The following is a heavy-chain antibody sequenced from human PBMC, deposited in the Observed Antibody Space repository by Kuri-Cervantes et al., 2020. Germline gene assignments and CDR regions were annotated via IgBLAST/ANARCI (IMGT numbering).Heavy chain of an antibody. CDR2: INHSGST. D-gene: IGHD3-10*01. Sequence: SETLSLTCAVYGGSFSGYYWSWIRQPPGKGLEWIGEINHSGSTNYNPSLKSRVTISVDTSKNQISLKLSSVTAADTAVYYCARHPGYYYGSGSYWDYWGQGTLVTVSS. V-gene: IGHV4-34*01. CDR1: GGSFSGYY. CDR3: ARHPGYYYGSGSYWDY. J-gene: IGHJ4*02.